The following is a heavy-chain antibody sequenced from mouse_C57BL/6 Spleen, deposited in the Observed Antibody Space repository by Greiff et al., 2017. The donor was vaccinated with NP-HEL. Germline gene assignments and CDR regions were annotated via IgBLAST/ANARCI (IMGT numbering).Heavy chain of an antibody. V-gene: IGHV1-50*01. CDR3: ARSSTTVVARYFDV. J-gene: IGHJ1*03. CDR2: IDPSDSYT. Sequence: VQLQQPGAELVKPGASVKLSCKASGYTFTSYWMQWVKQRPGQGLEWIGEIDPSDSYTNYNQKFKGKATLTVDTFSSTAYLQLSSLTSEDSAVYYCARSSTTVVARYFDVWGTGTTVTVSS. CDR1: GYTFTSYW. D-gene: IGHD1-1*01.